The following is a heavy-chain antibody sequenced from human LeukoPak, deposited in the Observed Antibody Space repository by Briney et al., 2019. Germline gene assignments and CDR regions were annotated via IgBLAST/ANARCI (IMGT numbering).Heavy chain of an antibody. CDR2: IRYDGSNK. D-gene: IGHD2-15*01. J-gene: IGHJ4*02. CDR1: GFTFSSYC. CDR3: AKEFIAANPRGEGDY. V-gene: IGHV3-30*02. Sequence: PGGSLRLSCAASGFTFSSYCMHWVRQAPGKGLEGVAFIRYDGSNKYYADSVKGRFTISRDNSKNTLHQQMNSLRAEDTAVYYCAKEFIAANPRGEGDYWGQGTLVTVSS.